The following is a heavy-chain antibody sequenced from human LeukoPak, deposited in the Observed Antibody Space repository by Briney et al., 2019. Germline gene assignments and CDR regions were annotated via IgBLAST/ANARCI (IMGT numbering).Heavy chain of an antibody. J-gene: IGHJ6*02. CDR2: IIPIFGIA. CDR3: ASQTFTTGTPPYYGMDV. Sequence: RASVKGSCKASGGTFSSYAISWVRQAPGQGLEWMGRIIPIFGIANYAQKFQGRVTITADKSTSTAYMELSSLRSEDTAVYYCASQTFTTGTPPYYGMDVWGQGTTVTVSS. V-gene: IGHV1-69*04. CDR1: GGTFSSYA. D-gene: IGHD1-1*01.